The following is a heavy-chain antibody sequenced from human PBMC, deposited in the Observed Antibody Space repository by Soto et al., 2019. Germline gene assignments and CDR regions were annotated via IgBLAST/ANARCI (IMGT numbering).Heavy chain of an antibody. V-gene: IGHV4-59*01. CDR3: ARGGYDFWSGSSGDYYIDWFDP. J-gene: IGHJ5*02. CDR2: IYYSGST. CDR1: GGSISSYY. Sequence: SETLSLTCTVSGGSISSYYWSWIRQPPGKGLEWIGYIYYSGSTNYNPSLKSRVTISVDTSKNQFSLKLSSVTAADTAVYYCARGGYDFWSGSSGDYYIDWFDPWGQGTLVTVSS. D-gene: IGHD3-3*01.